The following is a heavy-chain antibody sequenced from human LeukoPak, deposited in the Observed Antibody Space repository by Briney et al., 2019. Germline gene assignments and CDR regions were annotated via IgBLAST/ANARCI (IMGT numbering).Heavy chain of an antibody. CDR1: GYTFTSYD. CDR2: MNPNSGST. Sequence: APGKPSCKASGYTFTSYDINWVRRSTGQGLEWMGWMNPNSGSTGYAQKFQGRVTITRNTSISTAYMELSGLRSEGTAVYYCARGRSTGYPYYFEYWGQGTLVTVSS. CDR3: ARGRSTGYPYYFEY. V-gene: IGHV1-8*03. D-gene: IGHD5-12*01. J-gene: IGHJ4*02.